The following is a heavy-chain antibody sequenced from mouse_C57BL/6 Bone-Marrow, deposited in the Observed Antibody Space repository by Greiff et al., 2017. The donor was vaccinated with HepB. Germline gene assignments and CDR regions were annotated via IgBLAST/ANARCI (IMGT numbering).Heavy chain of an antibody. CDR3: ARDYGSRAWFAY. D-gene: IGHD1-1*01. Sequence: QQRPGQGLEWIGMIHPNSGSTNYNEKFKSKATLTVDKSSSTAYMQLSSLTSEDSAVYYCARDYGSRAWFAYWGQGTLVTVSA. V-gene: IGHV1-64*01. CDR2: IHPNSGST. J-gene: IGHJ3*01.